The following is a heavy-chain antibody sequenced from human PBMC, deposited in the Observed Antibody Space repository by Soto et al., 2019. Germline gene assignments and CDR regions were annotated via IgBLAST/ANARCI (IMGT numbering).Heavy chain of an antibody. V-gene: IGHV3-23*01. D-gene: IGHD3-3*01. Sequence: PGGSLRLSCEASGFTFSSYAMSWVRQAPEKGLEWVSAIGGSGGSTYYGDSVKGRFTISRDNSKNTLYLQMNSLRAEDTAVYYCAKGGLRFVEWLLFADPWGQGTLVTVSS. CDR3: AKGGLRFVEWLLFADP. J-gene: IGHJ5*02. CDR1: GFTFSSYA. CDR2: IGGSGGST.